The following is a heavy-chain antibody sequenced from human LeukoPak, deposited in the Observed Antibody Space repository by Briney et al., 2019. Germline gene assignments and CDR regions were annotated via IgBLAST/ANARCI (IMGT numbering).Heavy chain of an antibody. V-gene: IGHV3-7*04. J-gene: IGHJ4*02. D-gene: IGHD5-24*01. Sequence: SGGSLRLSCVASGFPFSSYWMTWVRQAPGKGLEWVANIKQDGSKKSYVDSVKGRFTISRDNAKNSLYLQMNSLRAEDTAIYYCTRVGYIDGGIDYWGQGTLATVSS. CDR2: IKQDGSKK. CDR1: GFPFSSYW. CDR3: TRVGYIDGGIDY.